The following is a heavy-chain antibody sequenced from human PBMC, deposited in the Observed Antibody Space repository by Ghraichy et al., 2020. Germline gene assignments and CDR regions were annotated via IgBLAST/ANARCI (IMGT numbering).Heavy chain of an antibody. Sequence: SETLSLTCTVSGGSISSYYWSWIRQPPGKGLEWIGYIYTSGSTNYNPSLKSRVTISVDTSKNQFSLKLSSVTAADTAVYYCAREGIAAAGSFDYWGQGTLVTVSS. J-gene: IGHJ4*02. CDR3: AREGIAAAGSFDY. CDR1: GGSISSYY. CDR2: IYTSGST. V-gene: IGHV4-4*09. D-gene: IGHD6-13*01.